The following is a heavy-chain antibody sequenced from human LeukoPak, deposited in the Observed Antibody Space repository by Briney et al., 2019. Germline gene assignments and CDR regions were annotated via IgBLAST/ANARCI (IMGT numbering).Heavy chain of an antibody. D-gene: IGHD6-19*01. CDR2: IYSGGST. V-gene: IGHV3-53*01. J-gene: IGHJ1*01. CDR1: GFTFRNYA. Sequence: GASLRLSCVASGFTFRNYAMSWVRQAPGKGLEWVSVIYSGGSTYYADSVKGRFTISRDNSKNTLYLQMNSLRAEDTAVYYCARDPRRQWLYTFQHWGQGTLVTVSS. CDR3: ARDPRRQWLYTFQH.